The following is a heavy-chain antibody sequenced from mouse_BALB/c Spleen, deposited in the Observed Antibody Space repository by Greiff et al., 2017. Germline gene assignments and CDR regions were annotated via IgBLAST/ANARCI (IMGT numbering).Heavy chain of an antibody. V-gene: IGHV1-7*01. CDR1: GYTFTSYW. Sequence: QVQLQQSGAELAKPGASVKMSCKASGYTFTSYWMHWVKQRPGQGLEWIGYINPSTGYTEYNQKFKDKATLTADKSSSTAYMQLSSLTSEDSAVYYCARQLGSIAYWGQGTLVTVSA. J-gene: IGHJ3*01. CDR3: ARQLGSIAY. D-gene: IGHD3-1*01. CDR2: INPSTGYT.